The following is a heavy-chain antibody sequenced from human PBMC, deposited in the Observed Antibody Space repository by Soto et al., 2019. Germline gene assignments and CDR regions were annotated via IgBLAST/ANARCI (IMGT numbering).Heavy chain of an antibody. V-gene: IGHV4-39*01. J-gene: IGHJ6*02. Sequence: SETLSLTCSVSGYSVSSSDYYWAWSRQPPGKGLEWIGSMLYSGLTYYNPSLKSRVTLSVDTSKNQFSVRLNSVTASDTAVYYCAPLSVSLSGPYGIHVWGQGTTVTVSS. CDR3: APLSVSLSGPYGIHV. CDR2: MLYSGLT. CDR1: GYSVSSSDYY. D-gene: IGHD2-8*01.